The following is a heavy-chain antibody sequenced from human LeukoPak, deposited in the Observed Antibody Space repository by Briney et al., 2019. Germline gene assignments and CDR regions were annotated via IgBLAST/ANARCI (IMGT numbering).Heavy chain of an antibody. Sequence: PGRSLRLSCAASGLTFSNLAMMSVRHAPGTGLQWVSTITGYGATFYADSVRGRFTIFRDTSLNTLFLQMNSLGAEDTAVYYFAKGAAAGKVGWFDPWGQGTLVSVSS. J-gene: IGHJ5*02. CDR1: GLTFSNLA. D-gene: IGHD6-13*01. CDR2: ITGYGAT. V-gene: IGHV3-23*01. CDR3: AKGAAAGKVGWFDP.